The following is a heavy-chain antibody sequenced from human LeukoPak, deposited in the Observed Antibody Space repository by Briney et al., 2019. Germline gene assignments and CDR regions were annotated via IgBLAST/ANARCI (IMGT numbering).Heavy chain of an antibody. CDR1: GFTFDDYA. CDR2: ISWNSGSI. J-gene: IGHJ4*02. V-gene: IGHV3-9*01. D-gene: IGHD2-2*01. CDR3: AKAVPAAMPVSYFDY. Sequence: GRSLRLSCAASGFTFDDYAMHWVRQAPGKGLEWVSGISWNSGSIGYADSVKGRFTISRDNAKNSLYLQMNSLRAEDTALYYCAKAVPAAMPVSYFDYWGQGTLVTVSS.